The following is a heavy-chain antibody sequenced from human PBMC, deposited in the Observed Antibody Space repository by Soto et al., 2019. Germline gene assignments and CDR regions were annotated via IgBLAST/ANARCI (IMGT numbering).Heavy chain of an antibody. D-gene: IGHD2-21*02. V-gene: IGHV3-7*03. J-gene: IGHJ6*02. CDR3: AWEARSDLLRDLVTSQRAKICGGDPSRGTGHNSYGMDV. CDR2: LKEDGSEK. Sequence: AGTLTLSCAASGFAFSNSWISWVRKRPGTGLEWVANLKEDGSEKYYVDSVKGRFTISRDNAKNSLYLQMTGLIAADTAVYFYAWEARSDLLRDLVTSQRAKICGGDPSRGTGHNSYGMDVWGQGTTVTVSS. CDR1: GFAFSNSW.